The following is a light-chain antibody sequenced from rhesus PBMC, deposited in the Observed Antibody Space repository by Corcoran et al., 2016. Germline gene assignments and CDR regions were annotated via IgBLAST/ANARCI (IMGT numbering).Light chain of an antibody. Sequence: DIQMTQSPSSLSASVGDRVTITCRASQGISDDLAWYQQKPGETPKLLIYEASSLQSGLPSRFSGSGSGTDFTLTISNLQPEDSATYYCQHYYSSPYSFGQGTKVEIK. CDR1: QGISDD. CDR2: EAS. V-gene: IGKV1-22*01. CDR3: QHYYSSPYS. J-gene: IGKJ2*01.